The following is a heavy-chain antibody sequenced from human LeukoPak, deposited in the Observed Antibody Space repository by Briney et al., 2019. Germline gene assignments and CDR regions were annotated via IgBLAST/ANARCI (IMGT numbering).Heavy chain of an antibody. CDR2: INHSGST. CDR1: GGSSSGYY. Sequence: SETLSLTCAVYGGSSSGYYWSWIRQPPGKGLEWIGEINHSGSTNYNPSLKSRVTISVDTSKNQFSLKLSSVTAADTAVYYCARVGPYRSNCTGGVCRYYYYYYMDVWGKGTTLTVSS. D-gene: IGHD2-8*02. V-gene: IGHV4-34*01. CDR3: ARVGPYRSNCTGGVCRYYYYYYMDV. J-gene: IGHJ6*03.